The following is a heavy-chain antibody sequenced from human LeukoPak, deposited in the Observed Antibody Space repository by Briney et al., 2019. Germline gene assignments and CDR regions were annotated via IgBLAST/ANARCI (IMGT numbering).Heavy chain of an antibody. CDR3: ARRLTQYDCFDP. V-gene: IGHV6-1*01. J-gene: IGHJ5*02. D-gene: IGHD2-2*01. CDR1: WDSVSNNSVT. CDR2: TYYRSTWYN. Sequence: SQTLSLTCAISWDSVSNNSVTWNWIRQSPSRGLEWLGRTYYRSTWYNDYAVSVRGRITVNPDTSKNQFPLHLNSVTPEDTAVYYCARRLTQYDCFDPWGQGILVTVSS.